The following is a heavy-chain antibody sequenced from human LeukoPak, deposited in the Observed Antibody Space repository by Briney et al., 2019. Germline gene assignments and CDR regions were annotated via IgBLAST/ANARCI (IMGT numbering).Heavy chain of an antibody. CDR2: IYYSGST. CDR3: ARGRPYSGGYHLDY. J-gene: IGHJ4*02. CDR1: GDSTSSDRYY. Sequence: SETLSLTCTVSGDSTSSDRYYGGWVRQPPGKGLEWIGNIYYSGSTYYNPSLKSRVTMSVDTSKNQFFLKLNSVAAADTAVYYCARGRPYSGGYHLDYWGQGTLVTVSA. V-gene: IGHV4-39*02. D-gene: IGHD1-26*01.